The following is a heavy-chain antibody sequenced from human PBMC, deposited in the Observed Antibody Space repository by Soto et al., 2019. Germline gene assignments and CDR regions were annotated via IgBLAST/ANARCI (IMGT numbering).Heavy chain of an antibody. J-gene: IGHJ4*02. D-gene: IGHD6-13*01. Sequence: ASVKVSCKASGYTFTGYYMHWVRQAPGQGLEWMGWFIPIFGTANYAQKFQGRVTITADESTSTSYMELSSLRSEDTAVYYCARVGWGYSSSWYADRGDYWGQGTLVTVSS. V-gene: IGHV1-69*13. CDR3: ARVGWGYSSSWYADRGDY. CDR1: GYTFTGYY. CDR2: FIPIFGTA.